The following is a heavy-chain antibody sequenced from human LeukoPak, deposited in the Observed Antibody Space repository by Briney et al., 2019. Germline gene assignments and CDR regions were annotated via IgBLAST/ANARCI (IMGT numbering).Heavy chain of an antibody. Sequence: GSSLRLSCAAYGFTFSSYGMHWVRQAPGKGLERVAVIWYDGSNKYYADSVKGRFTIYRDNSKNTLYLQMNSLRAEDTAVYYCAKDRRWELLLDYWGQGTLVTVSS. V-gene: IGHV3-33*06. CDR3: AKDRRWELLLDY. CDR1: GFTFSSYG. CDR2: IWYDGSNK. D-gene: IGHD1-26*01. J-gene: IGHJ4*02.